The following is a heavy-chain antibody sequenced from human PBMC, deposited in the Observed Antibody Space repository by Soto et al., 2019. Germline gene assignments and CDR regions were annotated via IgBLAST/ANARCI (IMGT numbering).Heavy chain of an antibody. CDR2: IYYSGVT. D-gene: IGHD5-12*01. CDR3: ARVAADIASWLDP. V-gene: IGHV4-59*01. CDR1: GDSISTYN. J-gene: IGHJ5*02. Sequence: QGQLQESGPGLVKPSETLSLTCTVSGDSISTYNWGWIRQPPGKGLEWIGCIYYSGVTNYNPSLKGRVTISVDTPKNQLSLKLNSVTAADTAVYYCARVAADIASWLDPWGKGTLVTVSS.